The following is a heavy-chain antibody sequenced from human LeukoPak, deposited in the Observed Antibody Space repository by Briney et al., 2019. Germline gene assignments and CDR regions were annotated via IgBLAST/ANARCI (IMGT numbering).Heavy chain of an antibody. D-gene: IGHD3-22*01. CDR3: ARETLVYSSGYPTLFDH. V-gene: IGHV1-69*13. Sequence: VASVKVSCKASGGTFSSYAISWVRQAPGQGLEWMGGIIPIFGTANYAQKFQGRVTITADESTSTAYMELSSLRSEDTAVYYCARETLVYSSGYPTLFDHWGKGTLVTVFS. CDR2: IIPIFGTA. CDR1: GGTFSSYA. J-gene: IGHJ4*02.